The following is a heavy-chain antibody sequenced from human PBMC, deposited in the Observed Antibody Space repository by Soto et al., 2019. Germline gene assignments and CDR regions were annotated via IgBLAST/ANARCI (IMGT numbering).Heavy chain of an antibody. J-gene: IGHJ6*03. D-gene: IGHD2-15*01. V-gene: IGHV5-51*01. CDR1: GSSFTSYW. Sequence: GESLKISCKGSGSSFTSYWIGWVRQMPGKGLEWMGIIYPGDSDTRYSPSFQGQVTISADKSISTAYLQWSSLKASDTAMYYCARRSEVVAATPGNYYYYYMDVWGKGTTVTVSS. CDR2: IYPGDSDT. CDR3: ARRSEVVAATPGNYYYYYMDV.